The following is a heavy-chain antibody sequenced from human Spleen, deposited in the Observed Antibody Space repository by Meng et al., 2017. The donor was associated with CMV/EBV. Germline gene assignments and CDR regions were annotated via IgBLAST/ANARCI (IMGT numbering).Heavy chain of an antibody. Sequence: GESLKISCAASGFTFSDYYMSWIRRAPGKGLEWVSYISSSGSTIYYADSVKGRFTISRDNAKNSLYLQMNSLRAEDTAVYYCAREGDCSTTTCYTWDPWGQGTLVTVSS. J-gene: IGHJ5*02. CDR2: ISSSGSTI. V-gene: IGHV3-11*01. D-gene: IGHD2-2*02. CDR1: GFTFSDYY. CDR3: AREGDCSTTTCYTWDP.